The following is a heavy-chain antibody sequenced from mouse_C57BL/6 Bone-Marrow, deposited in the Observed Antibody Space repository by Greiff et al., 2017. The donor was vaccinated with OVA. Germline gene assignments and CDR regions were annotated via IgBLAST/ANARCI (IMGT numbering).Heavy chain of an antibody. CDR3: ARGVTTVVAHWYFDV. CDR2: IYPGGGYT. V-gene: IGHV1-63*01. D-gene: IGHD1-1*01. J-gene: IGHJ1*03. Sequence: QVQLKQSGAELVRPGTSVKMSCKASGYTFTNYWIGWAKQRPGHGLAWIGDIYPGGGYTNYNEKFKGKATLTADKSSSTAYMQFSSLTSEDSAIYYGARGVTTVVAHWYFDVWGTGTTVTVSS. CDR1: GYTFTNYW.